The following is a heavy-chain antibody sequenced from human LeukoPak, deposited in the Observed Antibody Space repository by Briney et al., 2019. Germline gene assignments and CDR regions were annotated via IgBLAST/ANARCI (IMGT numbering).Heavy chain of an antibody. CDR2: IRYDGSNK. D-gene: IGHD3-22*01. J-gene: IGHJ4*02. V-gene: IGHV3-30*02. Sequence: LPGGSLRLSCAASGFTFSSYGMHWVRQAPGKGLEWVAFIRYDGSNKYYADSVKGRFTISRDNSKNTLYLQMNSLRAEDTAVYYCAKDRYYDSSGSPFDYWGQGTLVTVSS. CDR3: AKDRYYDSSGSPFDY. CDR1: GFTFSSYG.